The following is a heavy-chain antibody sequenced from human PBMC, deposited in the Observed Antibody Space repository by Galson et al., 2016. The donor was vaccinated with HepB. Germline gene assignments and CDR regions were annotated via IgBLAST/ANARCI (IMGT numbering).Heavy chain of an antibody. D-gene: IGHD5-18*01. CDR2: IYYSGNS. V-gene: IGHV4-30-4*01. Sequence: QVQLQESGPGLFKPSQTLSLTCTVSGVSIDSGHYYWSWIRQPPGKGLEWLGYIYYSGNSYYNPSLKSRLMMSVDTSKNQFSLTLTSVTAADTAVYYCASDYNFGYISSRARFRFEYWGQGTLVTVSS. CDR3: ASDYNFGYISSRARFRFEY. J-gene: IGHJ4*02. CDR1: GVSIDSGHYY.